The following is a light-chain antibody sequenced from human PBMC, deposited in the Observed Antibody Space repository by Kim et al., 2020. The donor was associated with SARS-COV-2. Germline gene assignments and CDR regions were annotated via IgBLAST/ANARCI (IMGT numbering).Light chain of an antibody. CDR3: QQYSHWPLS. CDR1: QSVSSI. V-gene: IGKV3-15*01. J-gene: IGKJ4*01. Sequence: EIVMTKSPATLSVSPGERATLSCRASQSVSSILAWYQQKPGQAPRLLIYGASTRATGIPGRFSGSGSGTEFTLTISSLQSEDFAVYYCQQYSHWPLSFGGGTKVDIK. CDR2: GAS.